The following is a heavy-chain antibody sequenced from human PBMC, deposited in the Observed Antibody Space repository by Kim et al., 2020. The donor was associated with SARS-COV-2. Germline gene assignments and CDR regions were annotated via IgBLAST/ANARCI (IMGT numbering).Heavy chain of an antibody. CDR3: ARVGYGDPNAFDI. CDR2: IIPIFGTA. D-gene: IGHD4-17*01. J-gene: IGHJ3*02. Sequence: SVKVSCKASGGTFSSYAISWVRQAPGQGLEWMGGIIPIFGTANYAQKFQGRVTITADESTSTAYMELSSLRSEDTAVYYCARVGYGDPNAFDIWGQGTMVTVSS. V-gene: IGHV1-69*13. CDR1: GGTFSSYA.